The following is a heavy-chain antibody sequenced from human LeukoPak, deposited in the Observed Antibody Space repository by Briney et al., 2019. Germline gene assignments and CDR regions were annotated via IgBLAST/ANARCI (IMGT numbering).Heavy chain of an antibody. CDR3: ARVPRIAASGLGLAAEY. CDR2: LYYSGST. J-gene: IGHJ4*02. D-gene: IGHD6-13*01. Sequence: SVAVSLTCTVSGGSIGSVDYYWSWIRQHPGKGLEWIGCLYYSGSTYYNPSLKSRVSISVDTSKNQFSLKLSSVTAADTAVYYCARVPRIAASGLGLAAEYWGQGTLVT. CDR1: GGSIGSVDYY. V-gene: IGHV4-31*03.